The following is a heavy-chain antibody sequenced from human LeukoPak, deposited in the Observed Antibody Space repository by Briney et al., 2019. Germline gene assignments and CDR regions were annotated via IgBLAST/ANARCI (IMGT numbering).Heavy chain of an antibody. CDR1: GFSFSRYW. CDR3: ARERGSYPYFDY. J-gene: IGHJ4*02. CDR2: INWNGGST. D-gene: IGHD1-26*01. Sequence: GGSLRLSCAVSGFSFSRYWMSWVRQAPGKGLEWVSGINWNGGSTGYADSVKGRFTISRDNAKNSLYLQMNSLRAEDTALYYCARERGSYPYFDYWGQGTLVTVSS. V-gene: IGHV3-20*04.